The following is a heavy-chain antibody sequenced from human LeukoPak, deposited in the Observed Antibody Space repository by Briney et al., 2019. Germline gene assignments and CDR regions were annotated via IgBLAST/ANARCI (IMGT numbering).Heavy chain of an antibody. CDR2: ISAYNGNT. CDR3: ARLNCRMTICQDYSFDY. CDR1: GYTFTSYG. J-gene: IGHJ4*02. Sequence: GASVKVSCKASGYTFTSYGINWVRQAPGQGLEWMGWISAYNGNTNYAQKFQGRVTMTTDTSTGTVYMDLRSLRSDDTAVYYCARLNCRMTICQDYSFDYWGQGTLVTVSS. D-gene: IGHD4-11*01. V-gene: IGHV1-18*01.